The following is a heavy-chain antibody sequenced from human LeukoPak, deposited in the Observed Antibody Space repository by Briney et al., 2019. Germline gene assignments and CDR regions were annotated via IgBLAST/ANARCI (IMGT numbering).Heavy chain of an antibody. Sequence: PGGSLRLSCAASGFTFSSYAMSWLRQAPGKGLEWVSAISGSGGSTYYADSVKGRFTISRDNSKNTLYLQMNSLRAEDTAVYYCAKDKRPKDYGDSYFDYWGQGTLVTVSS. D-gene: IGHD4-17*01. CDR1: GFTFSSYA. J-gene: IGHJ4*02. V-gene: IGHV3-23*01. CDR2: ISGSGGST. CDR3: AKDKRPKDYGDSYFDY.